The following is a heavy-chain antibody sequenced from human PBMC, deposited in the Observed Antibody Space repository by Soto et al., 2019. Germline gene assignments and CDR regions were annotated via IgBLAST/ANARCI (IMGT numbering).Heavy chain of an antibody. J-gene: IGHJ5*02. CDR3: ARQDLIVVVPAALYNWFDP. V-gene: IGHV4-39*01. CDR2: IYYSGST. CDR1: GGSISSSSYY. D-gene: IGHD2-2*01. Sequence: SETLSLTCTVSGGSISSSSYYWGWIRQPPGKGLEWIGSIYYSGSTYYNPSLKSRVTISVDTSKNQFSLKLSSVTAADTAVYYCARQDLIVVVPAALYNWFDPWGQGTLVTVSS.